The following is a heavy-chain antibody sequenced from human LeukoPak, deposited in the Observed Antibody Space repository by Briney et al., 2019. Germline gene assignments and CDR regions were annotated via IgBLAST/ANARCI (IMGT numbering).Heavy chain of an antibody. J-gene: IGHJ4*02. CDR2: IYYSGST. D-gene: IGHD2-2*01. V-gene: IGHV4-59*01. Sequence: PSETLSLTCTVSGGSISSYYWSWIRQPPGKGLEWIGYIYYSGSTNYNPSLKSRVTISVDTSKNQFSLKLSSVTAADTAVYYRARVADRYCSSTSCQYFDYWGQGTLVTVSS. CDR1: GGSISSYY. CDR3: ARVADRYCSSTSCQYFDY.